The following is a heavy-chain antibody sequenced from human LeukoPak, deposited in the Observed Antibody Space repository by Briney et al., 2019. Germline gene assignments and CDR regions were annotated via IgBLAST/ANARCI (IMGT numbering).Heavy chain of an antibody. CDR3: ARDHASYYYDSSGSNMDV. CDR2: IKQDGSEK. V-gene: IGHV3-7*01. J-gene: IGHJ6*03. Sequence: GGSLRLSCAASGFTFSSYWMSWVRQAPGKGLEWVANIKQDGSEKYYVDSVKGRFTISRDNAKNSLYLRMNSLRAEDTAVYYCARDHASYYYDSSGSNMDVWGKGTTVTVSS. D-gene: IGHD3-22*01. CDR1: GFTFSSYW.